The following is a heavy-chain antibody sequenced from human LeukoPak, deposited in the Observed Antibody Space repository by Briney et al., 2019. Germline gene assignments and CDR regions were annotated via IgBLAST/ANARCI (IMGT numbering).Heavy chain of an antibody. CDR1: GFTFRTYE. J-gene: IGHJ4*02. CDR2: IGKSGSPI. CDR3: VRVSWRGEIF. V-gene: IGHV3-48*03. Sequence: GGSLRLSCAASGFTFRTYEMNWVRQAPGKGLEWVSSIGKSGSPIYYRDSVKGRFTISRDNAKKSLFLRLNNLRAEDTAIYYCVRVSWRGEIFWGQGTLVTVS. D-gene: IGHD3-3*01.